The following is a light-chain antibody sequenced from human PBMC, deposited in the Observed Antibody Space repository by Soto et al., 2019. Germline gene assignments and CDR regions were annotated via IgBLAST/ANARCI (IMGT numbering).Light chain of an antibody. V-gene: IGKV3-20*01. CDR2: EAS. Sequence: EIVLTQSPGTLSLSPGERATLSCRASQTVDSNYLAWYQQKLGQAPRLLIYEASSRATGIPDRFSGSGSGTEFTLTISRLEPEDFAVYYCQQYGRSSGFAFGPGTRVDI. CDR1: QTVDSNY. CDR3: QQYGRSSGFA. J-gene: IGKJ3*01.